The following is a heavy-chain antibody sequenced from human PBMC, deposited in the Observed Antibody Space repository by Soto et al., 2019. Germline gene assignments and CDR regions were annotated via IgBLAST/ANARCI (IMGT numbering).Heavy chain of an antibody. CDR1: GGSISSYY. D-gene: IGHD6-19*01. V-gene: IGHV4-59*12. Sequence: SETLSLTCTVSGGSISSYYWSWIRQPPGKGLEWIGYIYYSGSTYYNPSLKSRVTISVDTSKSQFSLKLSSVTAADTAVYYCARDFTDSSGPTLGMGVWGQGTTVTVSS. CDR2: IYYSGST. J-gene: IGHJ6*02. CDR3: ARDFTDSSGPTLGMGV.